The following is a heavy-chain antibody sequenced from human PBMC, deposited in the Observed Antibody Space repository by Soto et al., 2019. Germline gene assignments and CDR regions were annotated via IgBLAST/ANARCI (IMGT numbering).Heavy chain of an antibody. CDR2: IDPSDSYT. V-gene: IGHV5-10-1*01. Sequence: GDSLKISCKGSGCSFTSYWISLVRQMPGNGLEWMGRIDPSDSYTNYSPSFQGHVTISADKSISTAYLQWSSLKASDTAMYYCARLRFLWFGELPPASGMDGWGQGTMLTVSS. D-gene: IGHD3-10*01. CDR1: GCSFTSYW. J-gene: IGHJ6*02. CDR3: ARLRFLWFGELPPASGMDG.